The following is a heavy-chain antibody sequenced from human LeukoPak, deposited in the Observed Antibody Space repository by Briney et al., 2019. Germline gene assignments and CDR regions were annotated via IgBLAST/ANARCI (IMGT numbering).Heavy chain of an antibody. D-gene: IGHD6-13*01. V-gene: IGHV4-34*01. J-gene: IGHJ1*01. CDR2: INHSGST. CDR3: ARVPGTYSSSWKYFQH. CDR1: GGSISSYY. Sequence: SETLSLTCTVSGGSISSYYWSWIRQPPGKGLEWIGEINHSGSTNYNPSLKSRVSISVDTSKNQFSLKLSSVTAADTAVYYCARVPGTYSSSWKYFQHWGQGTLVTVSS.